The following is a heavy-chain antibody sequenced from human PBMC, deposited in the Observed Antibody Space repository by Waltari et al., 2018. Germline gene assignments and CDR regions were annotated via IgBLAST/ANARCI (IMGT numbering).Heavy chain of an antibody. Sequence: QVQLQQWGAGLLKPSETLSLTCAVYGGSFSGYYWSWIRQPPGKGLEWIGEINHSGSTNYNPSLKSRVTISVDTSKNQFSLKLSSVTAADTAVYYCARGWSIAAAKSSYWYFDLWGRGTLVTVSS. J-gene: IGHJ2*01. CDR1: GGSFSGYY. CDR3: ARGWSIAAAKSSYWYFDL. V-gene: IGHV4-34*01. D-gene: IGHD6-6*01. CDR2: INHSGST.